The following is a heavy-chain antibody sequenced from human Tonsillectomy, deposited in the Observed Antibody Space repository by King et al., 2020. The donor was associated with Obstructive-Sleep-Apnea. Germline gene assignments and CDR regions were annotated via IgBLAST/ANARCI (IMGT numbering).Heavy chain of an antibody. V-gene: IGHV4-30-4*07. D-gene: IGHD3-3*01. Sequence: VQLQESGPGLVKSSQTLSLTCAVSGGSISSGGYSWSWIRQPPGKGLEWIGYIYYTGSTYYNPSLKSRVTISVDTSKNQFSLKLSSVTAADTAVYYCARGDFWSGKNYYYYGMDVWGPGTTVTVSS. CDR2: IYYTGST. J-gene: IGHJ6*02. CDR1: GGSISSGGYS. CDR3: ARGDFWSGKNYYYYGMDV.